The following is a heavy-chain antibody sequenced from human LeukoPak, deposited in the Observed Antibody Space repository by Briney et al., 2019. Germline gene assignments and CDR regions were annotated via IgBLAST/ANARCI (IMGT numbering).Heavy chain of an antibody. J-gene: IGHJ4*02. V-gene: IGHV3-23*01. CDR3: AKDIGYSYSLFDY. CDR2: ISGSGGST. Sequence: QPGGSLRLSCAPSGFTSSSHAMTSDRQAPGKGLEWVSAISGSGGSTYHADSVKGRFTISRDNSKNTLYLQMNSLRAEDPAVYYCAKDIGYSYSLFDYWGQGTLVTVSS. CDR1: GFTSSSHA. D-gene: IGHD5-18*01.